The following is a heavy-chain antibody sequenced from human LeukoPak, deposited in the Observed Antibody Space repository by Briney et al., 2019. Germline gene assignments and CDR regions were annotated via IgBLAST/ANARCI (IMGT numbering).Heavy chain of an antibody. V-gene: IGHV1-18*01. CDR1: GYTFTSYG. Sequence: ASVKVSCKASGYTFTSYGISWVRQAPGQGLEWMGWISAYNGNTNYAQKLQGRVTMTTDTSTSTAYMELRSLRSDDTAVYYCARDPPDYYDSSGYSIDYWGQGTLVTVSS. CDR3: ARDPPDYYDSSGYSIDY. J-gene: IGHJ4*02. CDR2: ISAYNGNT. D-gene: IGHD3-22*01.